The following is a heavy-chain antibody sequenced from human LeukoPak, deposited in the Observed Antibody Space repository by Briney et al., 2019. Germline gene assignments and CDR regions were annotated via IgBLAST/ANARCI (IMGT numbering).Heavy chain of an antibody. D-gene: IGHD6-13*01. CDR3: AILGIAARFDY. Sequence: GGSLRLSCAASGFTFSDYYMSWIRQAPGKGLEWVSYISSSGSTIYYADSVKGRFTISRGNAKNSLYLQMNSLRAEDTAVYYCAILGIAARFDYWGQGTLVTVSS. V-gene: IGHV3-11*01. J-gene: IGHJ4*02. CDR1: GFTFSDYY. CDR2: ISSSGSTI.